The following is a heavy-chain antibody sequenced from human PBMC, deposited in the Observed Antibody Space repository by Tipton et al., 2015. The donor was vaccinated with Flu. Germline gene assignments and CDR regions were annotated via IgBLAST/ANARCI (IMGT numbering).Heavy chain of an antibody. CDR2: IKSDGRST. CDR1: GFTFSSYY. CDR3: ARDLGVPAHDWYFDL. Sequence: GSLRLSCAASGFTFSSYYMHWVRQAPGKGLVRVSRIKSDGRSTSYADSVKGRFTISRDIAKDSLYLQMNSLGAEDSAVYYCARDLGVPAHDWYFDLWGRGTLVTVSS. J-gene: IGHJ2*01. D-gene: IGHD2-2*01. V-gene: IGHV3-74*01.